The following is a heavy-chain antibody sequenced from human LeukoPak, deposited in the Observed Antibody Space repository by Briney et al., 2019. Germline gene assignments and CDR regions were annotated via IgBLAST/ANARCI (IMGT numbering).Heavy chain of an antibody. Sequence: GASVKVSCKASGYTFNMYGFSWVRQAPGQGLEWMGWISAHSGNANYAQKLQGRLTMTTDTSTSTAYMELNSLRAEDTAVYYCARAGEDGYSSSWYPYNWFDPWGQGTLVTVSS. J-gene: IGHJ5*02. CDR1: GYTFNMYG. CDR2: ISAHSGNA. D-gene: IGHD6-13*01. CDR3: ARAGEDGYSSSWYPYNWFDP. V-gene: IGHV1-18*01.